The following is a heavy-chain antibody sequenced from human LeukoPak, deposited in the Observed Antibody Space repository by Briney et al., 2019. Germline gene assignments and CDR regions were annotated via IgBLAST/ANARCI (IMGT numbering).Heavy chain of an antibody. CDR3: TTTVAVTGTRGVFDF. CDR1: GFTFADAW. J-gene: IGHJ3*01. Sequence: PGGSLRLSCEVSGFTFADAWMNWVRQAPGKGLEWVGRVKSKSDGGTTEYASPVKDRTIISRDDAKNTLNLQMNSLKTEDTAVYYCTTTVAVTGTRGVFDFWGHGTVVTVAS. D-gene: IGHD6-19*01. CDR2: VKSKSDGGTT. V-gene: IGHV3-15*01.